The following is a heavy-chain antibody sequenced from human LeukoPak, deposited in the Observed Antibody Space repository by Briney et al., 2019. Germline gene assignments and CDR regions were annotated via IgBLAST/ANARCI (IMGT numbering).Heavy chain of an antibody. J-gene: IGHJ2*01. Sequence: SQTLSLTCAISGDSVSSNSAAWNWIRQSPSRGLEWLGRTYYRSKWYNDYAVSVKSRITINPDTSKNQFSLQLNSVTPEDTAVYYCARGYYDILTGYYWYFDLWGRGTLVTVSS. D-gene: IGHD3-9*01. CDR2: TYYRSKWYN. CDR1: GDSVSSNSAA. CDR3: ARGYYDILTGYYWYFDL. V-gene: IGHV6-1*01.